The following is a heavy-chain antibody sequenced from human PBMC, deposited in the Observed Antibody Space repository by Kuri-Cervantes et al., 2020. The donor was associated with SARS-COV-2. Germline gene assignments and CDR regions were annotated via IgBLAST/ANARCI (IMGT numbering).Heavy chain of an antibody. Sequence: ASVKVSCKASGYTFTSYGISWVRQAPGQGLEWMGWISAYNGNTNYAQKLQGRVTMTTDTSTSTAYMELSSLRSEDTAVYYCAIHNSSPADYYYYYYMDVWGKGTTVTVSS. J-gene: IGHJ6*03. CDR2: ISAYNGNT. D-gene: IGHD6-13*01. CDR3: AIHNSSPADYYYYYYMDV. V-gene: IGHV1-18*01. CDR1: GYTFTSYG.